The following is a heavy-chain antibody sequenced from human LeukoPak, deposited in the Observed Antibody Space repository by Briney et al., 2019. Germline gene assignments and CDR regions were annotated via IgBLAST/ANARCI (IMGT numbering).Heavy chain of an antibody. V-gene: IGHV4-59*11. D-gene: IGHD5-18*01. CDR2: VFDSGRT. CDR1: GGSMTTHH. J-gene: IGHJ4*02. Sequence: NASETLSLTCTLSGGSMTTHHWNWIRQTPGKGLEWIRYVFDSGRTKVNPSLKSRVTLSADTSKNQLSLRLSSVTAADTAMYYCTTIKRGDIFGYFDFWGQGILVTVSS. CDR3: TTIKRGDIFGYFDF.